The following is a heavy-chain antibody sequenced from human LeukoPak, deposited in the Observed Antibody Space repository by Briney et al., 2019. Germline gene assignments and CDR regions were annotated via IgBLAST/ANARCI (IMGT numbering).Heavy chain of an antibody. CDR1: DYSISSGYY. CDR2: IYHSGST. D-gene: IGHD5-12*01. Sequence: SSETLSLTCSVSDYSISSGYYWGWIRQPPGKGLEWIGSIYHSGSTYYNPSLKSRVTISVDKSKNQFSLKLSSVTAADTAVYYCASKSGYAAFDYWGQGTLVTVSS. J-gene: IGHJ4*02. CDR3: ASKSGYAAFDY. V-gene: IGHV4-38-2*02.